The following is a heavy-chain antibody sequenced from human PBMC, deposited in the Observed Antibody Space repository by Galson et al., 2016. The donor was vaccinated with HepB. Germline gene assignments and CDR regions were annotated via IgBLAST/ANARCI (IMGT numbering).Heavy chain of an antibody. CDR1: GGSMKSYY. Sequence: SETLSLTCTVSGGSMKSYYWSWIRQPPGKGLEWIGYVYYSGSTNYNPSLKSRVTISVDTSKNHFSLKLNSVTAADTAVYYCARDRVPVEGWFDPWGQGTLVTVSS. J-gene: IGHJ5*02. V-gene: IGHV4-59*01. D-gene: IGHD2-2*01. CDR3: ARDRVPVEGWFDP. CDR2: VYYSGST.